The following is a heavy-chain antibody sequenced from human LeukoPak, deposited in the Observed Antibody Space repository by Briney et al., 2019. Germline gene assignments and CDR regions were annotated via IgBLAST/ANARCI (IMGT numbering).Heavy chain of an antibody. Sequence: SETLSLTCTVSGGSISSSSYYWGWIRQPPGKGVEWIGSIYYSGSTYYNPSLKSRVTISVDTSKNQFSLKLRSVTAADTAVYYCARHVRYCSGGSCYSTYFDYWGQGTLVTVSS. CDR1: GGSISSSSYY. CDR2: IYYSGST. V-gene: IGHV4-39*01. J-gene: IGHJ4*02. CDR3: ARHVRYCSGGSCYSTYFDY. D-gene: IGHD2-15*01.